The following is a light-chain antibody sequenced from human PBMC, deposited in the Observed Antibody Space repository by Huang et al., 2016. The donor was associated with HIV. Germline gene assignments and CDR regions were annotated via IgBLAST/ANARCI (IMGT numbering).Light chain of an antibody. CDR3: QQYNSYSRT. Sequence: DIQMTQFPSTLSASVGDRVTITCRASQSISRWFAWYQQKPGKAPKVLIYKASSLESGVPSRFSGSGSGTEFTLTISSLQPDDSATYYCQQYNSYSRTFGQGTKLEIK. CDR1: QSISRW. CDR2: KAS. J-gene: IGKJ2*01. V-gene: IGKV1-5*03.